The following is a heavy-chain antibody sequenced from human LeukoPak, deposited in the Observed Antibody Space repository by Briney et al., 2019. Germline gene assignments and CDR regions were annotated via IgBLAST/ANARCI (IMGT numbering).Heavy chain of an antibody. CDR3: ASDAGYCSGGSCYGWLWFDP. CDR2: IYTSGST. CDR1: GGSISSYY. J-gene: IGHJ5*02. Sequence: SETLSLTCTVSGGSISSYYWSWIRQPAGKGLEWIGRIYTSGSTNYNPSLKSRVTMSVDTSKNQFSLKLSSVTAADTAVYYCASDAGYCSGGSCYGWLWFDPWGQGTLVTVSS. V-gene: IGHV4-4*07. D-gene: IGHD2-15*01.